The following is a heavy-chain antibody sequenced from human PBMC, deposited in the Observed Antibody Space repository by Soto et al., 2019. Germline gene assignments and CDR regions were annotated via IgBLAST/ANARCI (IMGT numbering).Heavy chain of an antibody. Sequence: ASETLSLTCTVSGGSISSYYWSWIRQPPGKGLEWIGYIYYSGSTNYNPSLKSRVTISLDTSKNQFSLKLSSVTAADTAVYYCARVTQYSSGWYYFDYWGQGTLVTVSS. V-gene: IGHV4-59*01. CDR1: GGSISSYY. D-gene: IGHD6-19*01. CDR3: ARVTQYSSGWYYFDY. J-gene: IGHJ4*02. CDR2: IYYSGST.